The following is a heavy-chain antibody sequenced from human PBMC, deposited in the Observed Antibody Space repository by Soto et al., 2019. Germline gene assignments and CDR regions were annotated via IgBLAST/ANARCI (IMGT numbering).Heavy chain of an antibody. Sequence: GGSLRLSCAASGFTFSSYGMHWVRQAPGKGLEWVAVIWYDGSNKYYADSVKGRFTISRDNSKNTLYLQMNSLRAEDTAVYYCARPLYTPVWFGDAKGYGMDVWGQGTTVTVSS. D-gene: IGHD3-10*01. CDR1: GFTFSSYG. V-gene: IGHV3-33*01. J-gene: IGHJ6*02. CDR3: ARPLYTPVWFGDAKGYGMDV. CDR2: IWYDGSNK.